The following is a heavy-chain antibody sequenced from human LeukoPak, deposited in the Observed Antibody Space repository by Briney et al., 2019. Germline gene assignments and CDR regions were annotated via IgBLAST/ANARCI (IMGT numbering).Heavy chain of an antibody. CDR1: GFTVTSNY. CDR3: ATLGSIVWGRKGTASSL. CDR2: IYSGGTT. D-gene: IGHD2-21*02. V-gene: IGHV3-53*04. J-gene: IGHJ4*02. Sequence: GGSLRLSCAASGFTVTSNYISWVRQAPGKGLEWVSIIYSGGTTYYADSVKGRFTTSRHNSKNTLYLQVNSLRAEDTAVYYCATLGSIVWGRKGTASSLWGQGTLVTVSS.